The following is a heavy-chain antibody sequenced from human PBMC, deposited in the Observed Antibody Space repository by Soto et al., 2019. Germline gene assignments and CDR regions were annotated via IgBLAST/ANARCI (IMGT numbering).Heavy chain of an antibody. CDR3: AKPAYSSGWYRGWFDP. Sequence: EVQVLESGGGLVQLGGSLRLSCAASGFTFRSYAMSWVRQAPGKGLEWVSSISGSGVNTFYADSVKGRFTISRDNSKNTLYLQMNSLRAEDTAVYYCAKPAYSSGWYRGWFDPWGQGTLVTVSS. D-gene: IGHD6-19*01. J-gene: IGHJ5*02. CDR1: GFTFRSYA. CDR2: ISGSGVNT. V-gene: IGHV3-23*01.